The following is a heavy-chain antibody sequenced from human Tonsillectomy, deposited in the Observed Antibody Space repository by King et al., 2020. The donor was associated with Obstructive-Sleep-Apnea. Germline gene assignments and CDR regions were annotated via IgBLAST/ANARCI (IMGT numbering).Heavy chain of an antibody. CDR2: INAKSGGT. CDR1: GYTFTGNY. CDR3: AMEVRVIILIVHHYGLAA. D-gene: IGHD2-8*01. V-gene: IGHV1-2*04. Sequence: VQLVESGAEVKKPGASVKVSCKASGYTFTGNYINWVRQAPGQGLEWMGWINAKSGGTNYAQKFQDWVTMTRDTSISTAYMELGSLKSDDTAVYYCAMEVRVIILIVHHYGLAAWGQGATVTVSS. J-gene: IGHJ6*02.